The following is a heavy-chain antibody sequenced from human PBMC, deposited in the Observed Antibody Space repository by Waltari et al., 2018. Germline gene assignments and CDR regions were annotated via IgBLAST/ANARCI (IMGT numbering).Heavy chain of an antibody. D-gene: IGHD3-10*01. CDR2: IDPEDGET. CDR1: GYTFIASF. CDR3: APLPGGSGQTFDY. J-gene: IGHJ4*02. V-gene: IGHV1-69-2*01. Sequence: EVQLVHSGAEVQKPGATVNISCKASGYTFIASFMHWVQQAPGKGLEWVGRIDPEDGETVYAEKFQGRVTITADTSTDTSYLELSSLRSDDTAVYYCAPLPGGSGQTFDYWGQGTLLTVSS.